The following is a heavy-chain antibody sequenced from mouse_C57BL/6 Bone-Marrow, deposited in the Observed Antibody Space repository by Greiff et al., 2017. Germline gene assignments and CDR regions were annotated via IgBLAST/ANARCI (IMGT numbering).Heavy chain of an antibody. V-gene: IGHV7-3*01. J-gene: IGHJ1*03. CDR2: IRNKANGYTT. D-gene: IGHD1-1*01. CDR1: GFTFTDYY. CDR3: AGYGVLGWYFDV. Sequence: EVHLVESGGGLVQPGGSLSLSCAASGFTFTDYYMSWVRQPPGKALEWLGFIRNKANGYTTEYSASVKGRFTISRDNSQSVLYLQMNALRAEDSATYYCAGYGVLGWYFDVWGTGTTVTVSS.